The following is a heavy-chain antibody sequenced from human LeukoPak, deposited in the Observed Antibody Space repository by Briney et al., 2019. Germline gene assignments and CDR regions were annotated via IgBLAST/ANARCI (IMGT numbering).Heavy chain of an antibody. D-gene: IGHD3-22*01. CDR3: ARRQDSSGFARVDY. CDR1: GYSFTTYW. V-gene: IGHV5-51*01. J-gene: IGHJ4*02. CDR2: IYGGDSDT. Sequence: GESLKISCKGSGYSFTTYWIGWVRQMPGRGLEWMGIIYGGDSDTRYNPSFQGQVTISADKSISTAYLQWSSLKASDTAMYYCARRQDSSGFARVDYWGQGTLVTVSS.